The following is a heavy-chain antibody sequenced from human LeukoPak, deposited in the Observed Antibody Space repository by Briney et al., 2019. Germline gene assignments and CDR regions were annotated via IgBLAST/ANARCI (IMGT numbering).Heavy chain of an antibody. CDR1: GFTFSSYA. Sequence: LTGGSLRLSCAASGFTFSSYAMHWVRHAPGKGLEWVSGISWNSGSICYADSVKGRFTISRDNAKNSLYLQMNSLRAEDTALYYCAKDYMTTVTTGAFDIWGQGTMVTVSS. J-gene: IGHJ3*02. CDR3: AKDYMTTVTTGAFDI. V-gene: IGHV3-9*01. CDR2: ISWNSGSI. D-gene: IGHD4-17*01.